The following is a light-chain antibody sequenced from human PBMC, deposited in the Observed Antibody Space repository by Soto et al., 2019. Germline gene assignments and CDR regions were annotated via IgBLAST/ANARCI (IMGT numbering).Light chain of an antibody. Sequence: QSVLTQPASVSGSPGQSITISCTGANSDIGDWNYVSWYQQSPGKAPKLIIYEVSNRPSGVSNRFSGSKSGNTASLTISGLQAEDEADYYCSSYTRSSPYVFGTGTKLTVL. CDR1: NSDIGDWNY. V-gene: IGLV2-14*01. CDR3: SSYTRSSPYV. J-gene: IGLJ1*01. CDR2: EVS.